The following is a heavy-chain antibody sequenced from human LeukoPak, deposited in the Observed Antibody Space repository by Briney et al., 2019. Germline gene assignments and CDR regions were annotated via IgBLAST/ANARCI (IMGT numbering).Heavy chain of an antibody. J-gene: IGHJ3*02. V-gene: IGHV1-8*01. Sequence: ASVTVSCKASGYTFTIYDINWVRQAPGQGLEWMGWMNPNSGNTGYAQKFQGRVTMTRNTSISTAYMELSSLRSEDTAVYYCARQDLGNAFDIWGQGTMVTVSS. CDR3: ARQDLGNAFDI. CDR2: MNPNSGNT. CDR1: GYTFTIYD. D-gene: IGHD1-26*01.